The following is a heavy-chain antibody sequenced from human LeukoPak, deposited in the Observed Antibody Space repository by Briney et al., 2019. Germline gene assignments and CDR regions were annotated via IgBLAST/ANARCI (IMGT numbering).Heavy chain of an antibody. V-gene: IGHV4-61*01. Sequence: SETLSLTCTVSGGSVSSGSYYWSWIRQPPGKGLEWIGYIYYSGSTNYNPSLKSRVTISVDTSKNQFSLKLSSVTAADTAVYYCARGVPYGDTQYYFDYWGQGTLVTVSS. D-gene: IGHD4-17*01. CDR3: ARGVPYGDTQYYFDY. J-gene: IGHJ4*02. CDR2: IYYSGST. CDR1: GGSVSSGSYY.